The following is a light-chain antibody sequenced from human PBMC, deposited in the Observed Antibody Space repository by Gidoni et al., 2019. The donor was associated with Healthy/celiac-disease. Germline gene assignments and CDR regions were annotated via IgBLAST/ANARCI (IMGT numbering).Light chain of an antibody. CDR1: QSISSW. CDR2: KAS. V-gene: IGKV1-5*03. Sequence: DIQMTQSPSTLSASVGDRVTITCRASQSISSWLAWYQQKPGKAPKLLIYKASSLESGVPSRFSGSGSGTEFTLTISSLQPDDFATYYCQQYNSYSPLMYTFXQXTKLEIK. J-gene: IGKJ2*01. CDR3: QQYNSYSPLMYT.